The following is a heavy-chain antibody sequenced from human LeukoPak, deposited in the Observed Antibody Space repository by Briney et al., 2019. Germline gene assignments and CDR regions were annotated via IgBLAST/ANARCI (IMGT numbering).Heavy chain of an antibody. CDR2: INPNSGGT. Sequence: GASVKVSCKASGYTFTGYYMHWVRQAPGQGLEWMGWINPNSGGTNYAQKFQGWVTMTRDTSISTAYMELSRLRSDDTAVYYCARGPTRIAVAGRGYYYGMDVWGQGTTATVSS. D-gene: IGHD6-19*01. CDR3: ARGPTRIAVAGRGYYYGMDV. CDR1: GYTFTGYY. V-gene: IGHV1-2*04. J-gene: IGHJ6*02.